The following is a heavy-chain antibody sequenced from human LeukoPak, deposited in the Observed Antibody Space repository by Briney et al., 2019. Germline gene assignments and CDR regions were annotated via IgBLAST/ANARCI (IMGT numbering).Heavy chain of an antibody. Sequence: GGPLRLSCAASGFTFSSYSMNWVRQAPGKGLEWVSYISSSSSTIYYADSVKGRFTISRDNAKNSLYPQMNSLRAEDTAVYYCASGRQNMDVWGKGTTVTVSS. V-gene: IGHV3-48*04. D-gene: IGHD1-26*01. CDR1: GFTFSSYS. J-gene: IGHJ6*03. CDR2: ISSSSSTI. CDR3: ASGRQNMDV.